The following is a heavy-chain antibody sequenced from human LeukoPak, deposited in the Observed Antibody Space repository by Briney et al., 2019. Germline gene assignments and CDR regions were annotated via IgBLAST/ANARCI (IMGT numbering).Heavy chain of an antibody. J-gene: IGHJ6*02. CDR1: GGSISRGGYS. D-gene: IGHD6-13*01. CDR3: ARSPPTFGYNRYYYGMDA. Sequence: SQTLSLTCAVSGGSISRGGYSWSWIRQPPGKGLEWIGYIYHSGSTYYNPSLKSRVTISVDRSKNQFSLKLSSVTAADTAVYYCARSPPTFGYNRYYYGMDAWGQGTTVTVSS. CDR2: IYHSGST. V-gene: IGHV4-30-2*01.